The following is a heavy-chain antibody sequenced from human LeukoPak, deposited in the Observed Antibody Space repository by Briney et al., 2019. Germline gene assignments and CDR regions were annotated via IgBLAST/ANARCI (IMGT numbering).Heavy chain of an antibody. V-gene: IGHV3-7*01. Sequence: PGGSLRLSCAASGFILSSHWMSWVRQTPGKGLEWVAIIKEDGSEKYYVDSVKGRFTISRDNAKNSLYLQMNSLRAEDTAVYYCARDWPGINYWGQGTLVTVSS. CDR1: GFILSSHW. D-gene: IGHD2/OR15-2a*01. J-gene: IGHJ4*02. CDR2: IKEDGSEK. CDR3: ARDWPGINY.